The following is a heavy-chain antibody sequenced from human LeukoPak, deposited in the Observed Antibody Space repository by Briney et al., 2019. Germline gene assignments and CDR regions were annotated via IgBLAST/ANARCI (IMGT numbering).Heavy chain of an antibody. CDR3: ARSDCGGGRCYYFDY. CDR1: GFTFSNYA. D-gene: IGHD2-15*01. CDR2: ISYDGSNK. J-gene: IGHJ4*02. Sequence: PGGSLRLSCAASGFTFSNYAIHWVRQAPGKGLEWVAVISYDGSNKYYADSVKGRFTISRDNSENTLYLQMNSLRAEDTAVYYCARSDCGGGRCYYFDYWGQGTLVTVSS. V-gene: IGHV3-30*14.